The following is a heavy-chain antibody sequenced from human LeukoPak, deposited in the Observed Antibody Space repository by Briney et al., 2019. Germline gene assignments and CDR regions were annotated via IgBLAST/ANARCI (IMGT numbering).Heavy chain of an antibody. CDR3: ARDRYSYGQLSNWFDP. D-gene: IGHD5-18*01. V-gene: IGHV4-4*07. J-gene: IGHJ5*02. CDR2: IYTSGST. Sequence: PSETLSLTCIVSGGSISSYYWSWIRQPAGKGLEWIGRIYTSGSTNYNPSLKSRVTMSVDTSKNQFSLKLSSVTAADTAVYYCARDRYSYGQLSNWFDPWGQGTLVTVSS. CDR1: GGSISSYY.